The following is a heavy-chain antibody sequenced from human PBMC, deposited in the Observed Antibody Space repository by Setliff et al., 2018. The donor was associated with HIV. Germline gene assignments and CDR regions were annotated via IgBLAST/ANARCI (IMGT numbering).Heavy chain of an antibody. Sequence: ASVKVSCKASGYTFTQYYIHWVRQAPGQGLEWMGIINPSGGSTGYAQKFQGRVTVASDTSTSTLHMELSSLRSDDTAVYYCARDLGSITLFGVVIQGAFDIWGQGTMVTVSS. CDR3: ARDLGSITLFGVVIQGAFDI. CDR2: INPSGGST. D-gene: IGHD3-3*01. J-gene: IGHJ3*02. CDR1: GYTFTQYY. V-gene: IGHV1-46*01.